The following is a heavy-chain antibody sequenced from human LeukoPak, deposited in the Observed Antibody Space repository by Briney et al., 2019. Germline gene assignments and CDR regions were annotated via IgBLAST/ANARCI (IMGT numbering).Heavy chain of an antibody. CDR1: GFTFSVYG. CDR2: IRFDGTNK. Sequence: GGSLRLSCAVSGFTFSVYGMHWVRQAPGKGLESVAFIRFDGTNKYYADPVKGRFTISRDNSKNTLYLEMSSLRVEDTAVYYCAKDPVTYSGSFRMDYWGQGTLVTVSS. J-gene: IGHJ4*02. V-gene: IGHV3-30*02. CDR3: AKDPVTYSGSFRMDY. D-gene: IGHD1-26*01.